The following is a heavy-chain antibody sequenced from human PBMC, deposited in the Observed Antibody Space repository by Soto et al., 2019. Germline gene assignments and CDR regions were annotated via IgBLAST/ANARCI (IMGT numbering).Heavy chain of an antibody. V-gene: IGHV3-30*04. D-gene: IGHD3-10*01. CDR1: VFTFSNYT. CDR2: ISYDEIDK. Sequence: PWGSLGISCASSVFTFSNYTMHWVRQAPGKGLEWVALISYDEIDKYFADAVKGRFTISRDNSKNTLYLQMDSLRAEDTAVYYCAGRSGSSDYWGRGTLVTVSS. CDR3: AGRSGSSDY. J-gene: IGHJ4*02.